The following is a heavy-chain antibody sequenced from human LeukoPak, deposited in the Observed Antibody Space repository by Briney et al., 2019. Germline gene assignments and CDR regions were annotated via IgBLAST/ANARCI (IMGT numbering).Heavy chain of an antibody. Sequence: GASVKVSCKASGYTFTSYGITWVRQAPGQGLEWMGWISAYNGNTNYAQNLHGRVTMPTDTSTSTAYMELRRQRSDDSAVYYCARGARIVGARDLDYWGQGTLVTVSS. CDR2: ISAYNGNT. D-gene: IGHD1-26*01. V-gene: IGHV1-18*01. CDR1: GYTFTSYG. CDR3: ARGARIVGARDLDY. J-gene: IGHJ4*02.